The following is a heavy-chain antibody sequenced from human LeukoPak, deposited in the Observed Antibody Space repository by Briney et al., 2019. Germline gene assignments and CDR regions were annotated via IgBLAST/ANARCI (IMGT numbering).Heavy chain of an antibody. V-gene: IGHV3-74*01. CDR2: INSDGSST. CDR3: ARDLFYDSSGYYAFDY. D-gene: IGHD3-22*01. Sequence: PGGSLRLSCAASGFTFSRYWMHWVRQAPGKGLVWVSRINSDGSSTVYADSAKGRFTISRDNAKNTLYMQMNSLRAEDTAVYYCARDLFYDSSGYYAFDYWGQGTLVTVSS. CDR1: GFTFSRYW. J-gene: IGHJ4*02.